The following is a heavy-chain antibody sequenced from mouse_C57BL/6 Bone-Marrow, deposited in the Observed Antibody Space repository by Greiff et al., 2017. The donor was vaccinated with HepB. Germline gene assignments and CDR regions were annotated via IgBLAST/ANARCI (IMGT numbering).Heavy chain of an antibody. J-gene: IGHJ2*01. Sequence: QVQLQQSGAELMKPGASVKLSCKATGYTFTGYWIEWVKQRPGHGLEWIGDIYPGSGSTNYNEKFKSKATLTVDTSSSTAYMQLSSLTSEDSAVYYCARREQYYFDYWGQGTTLTVSS. V-gene: IGHV1-9*01. CDR3: ARREQYYFDY. CDR1: GYTFTGYW. CDR2: IYPGSGST.